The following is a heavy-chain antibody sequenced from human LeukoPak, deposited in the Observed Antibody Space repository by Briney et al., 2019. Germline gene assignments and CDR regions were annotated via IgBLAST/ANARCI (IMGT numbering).Heavy chain of an antibody. Sequence: SETLSLTCTVSGGSISSSSYYWGWIRQPPGKGLEWIGSIYYSGSTYYNPSLKSRVTISVDTSKNQFSLKLSSVTAADTAVYYCAFAYIDLWYFDLWGRGTLVTVSS. CDR2: IYYSGST. J-gene: IGHJ2*01. CDR3: AFAYIDLWYFDL. V-gene: IGHV4-39*07. CDR1: GGSISSSSYY. D-gene: IGHD3-16*01.